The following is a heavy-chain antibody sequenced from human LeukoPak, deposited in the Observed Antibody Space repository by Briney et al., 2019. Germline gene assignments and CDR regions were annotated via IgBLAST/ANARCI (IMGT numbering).Heavy chain of an antibody. D-gene: IGHD5-18*01. J-gene: IGHJ4*02. CDR3: ARVTQLWSEVDY. Sequence: ASVKVSCKASGYTFTGYYMHWVRQAPGQGLEWMGWINPNSGGTNYAQKFQGRVTMTRDTSISTAYMELSRLRSDDTAVYYCARVTQLWSEVDYWGQGTLVTVSS. V-gene: IGHV1-2*02. CDR2: INPNSGGT. CDR1: GYTFTGYY.